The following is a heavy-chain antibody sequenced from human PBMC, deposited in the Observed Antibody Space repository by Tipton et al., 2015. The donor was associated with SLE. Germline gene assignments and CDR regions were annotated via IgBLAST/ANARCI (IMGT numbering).Heavy chain of an antibody. V-gene: IGHV4-38-2*02. CDR3: AMDYAGNHRAFDV. J-gene: IGHJ3*01. Sequence: TLSLTCTVSGYSISSGYYWGWIRQPPGKGLEWIGEMDPNGITRYKSSLRSRVTISLDTSKNQFSLRLSSVTAADTAVYFCAMDYAGNHRAFDVWGQGTVVIVSS. D-gene: IGHD4-23*01. CDR1: GYSISSGYY. CDR2: MDPNGIT.